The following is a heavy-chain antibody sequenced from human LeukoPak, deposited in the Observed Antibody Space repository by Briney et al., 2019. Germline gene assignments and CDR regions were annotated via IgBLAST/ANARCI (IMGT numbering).Heavy chain of an antibody. Sequence: PGGSLRLSCAASGFTVRSNYMSWVRQAPGKGLEWVSAIYSGGSTYYADSVKGRFTISRDNSKNTLYLQMNSLRAEDTAVYYCARGSSSSRSDALDYWGQGTLVTVSS. J-gene: IGHJ4*02. CDR1: GFTVRSNY. CDR3: ARGSSSSRSDALDY. V-gene: IGHV3-53*01. D-gene: IGHD2-15*01. CDR2: IYSGGST.